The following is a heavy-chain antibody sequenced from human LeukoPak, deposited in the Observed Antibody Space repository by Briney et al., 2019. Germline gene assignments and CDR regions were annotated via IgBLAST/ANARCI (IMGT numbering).Heavy chain of an antibody. CDR2: ISSSSSYI. J-gene: IGHJ3*02. V-gene: IGHV3-21*01. CDR1: GFTFSAYS. D-gene: IGHD3-22*01. CDR3: ARTIYDTFGHDQDASDI. Sequence: GGSLRLSCAASGFTFSAYSMTWVRQAPGKGLEWVSSISSSSSYIYYADSVKGRFTISRDNAKNSLYLQMNSLRAEDTAVYYCARTIYDTFGHDQDASDIWGLGTMVTVSS.